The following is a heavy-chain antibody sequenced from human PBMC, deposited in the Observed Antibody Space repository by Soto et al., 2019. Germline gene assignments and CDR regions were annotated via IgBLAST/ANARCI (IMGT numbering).Heavy chain of an antibody. V-gene: IGHV3-23*01. CDR2: ISGSASST. CDR1: GFTFSNYA. Sequence: QPGGSLRLSCAASGFTFSNYAMSWVRQDPGKGLQWVSTISGSASSTYYADSVKGRFAISRDNSKHTLYLQMNSLRAEDTAVYYCAKDLLLYDDGWASYGYEAFDMWGQGTMVTVSS. CDR3: AKDLLLYDDGWASYGYEAFDM. J-gene: IGHJ3*02. D-gene: IGHD3-16*01.